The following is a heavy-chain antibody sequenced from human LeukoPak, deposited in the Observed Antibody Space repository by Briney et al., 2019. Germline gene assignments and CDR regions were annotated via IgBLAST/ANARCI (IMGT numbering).Heavy chain of an antibody. CDR2: IKQYGSEK. J-gene: IGHJ4*02. Sequence: PGRSLRLSCAASGFIFSSCAMHWVRQAPGKGLEWVATIKQYGSEKYYVDSVKGRFTISRDNAKKSLFLQMDSLRGEDTAVYYCARAAEISALDNWGQGTLVTVSS. CDR1: GFIFSSCA. V-gene: IGHV3-7*05. D-gene: IGHD6-13*01. CDR3: ARAAEISALDN.